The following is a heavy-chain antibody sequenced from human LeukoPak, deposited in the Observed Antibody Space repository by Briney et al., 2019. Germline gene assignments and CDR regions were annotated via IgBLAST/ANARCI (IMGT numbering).Heavy chain of an antibody. CDR2: ISYSGPT. CDR3: ARRPTRAWWIDS. Sequence: SETLSLTCTVSGGSISSSNYYWGWIRQPPGMGLEWIGSISYSGPTFYIRSLKSRVTISLDTSKNQFSLELTSVTAADTAVYFCARRPTRAWWIDSWGQGTPVTVSS. J-gene: IGHJ5*01. CDR1: GGSISSSNYY. D-gene: IGHD2-2*01. V-gene: IGHV4-39*01.